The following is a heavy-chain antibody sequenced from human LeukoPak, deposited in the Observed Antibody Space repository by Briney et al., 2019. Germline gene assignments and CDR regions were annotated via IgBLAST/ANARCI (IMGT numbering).Heavy chain of an antibody. Sequence: GGSLRLSCAASGFTFSNYAMNWVRQPPGKGLEWVSYSSSGSSTIYYADSVKGRFTISRDNAKNSLFLQMNSLRAEDTAVYYCARGEQDMATMSIDYWGQGALVTVSS. J-gene: IGHJ4*02. CDR1: GFTFSNYA. CDR3: ARGEQDMATMSIDY. V-gene: IGHV3-48*01. D-gene: IGHD5-24*01. CDR2: SSSGSSTI.